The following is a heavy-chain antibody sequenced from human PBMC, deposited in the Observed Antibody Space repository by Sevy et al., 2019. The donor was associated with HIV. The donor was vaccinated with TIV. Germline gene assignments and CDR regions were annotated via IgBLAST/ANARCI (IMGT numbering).Heavy chain of an antibody. J-gene: IGHJ6*02. CDR1: GFTFGTYA. CDR2: ISGSGGST. CDR3: AKGDSTFYGIDV. Sequence: GGSLRLSCAASGFTFGTYAMNWVRQAPGKGLEWVSAISGSGGSTYNADSLKGRFTISRDNSKNTLYLQMNSLRAEDTAIYYCAKGDSTFYGIDVWGRGTTVTVSS. D-gene: IGHD6-13*01. V-gene: IGHV3-23*01.